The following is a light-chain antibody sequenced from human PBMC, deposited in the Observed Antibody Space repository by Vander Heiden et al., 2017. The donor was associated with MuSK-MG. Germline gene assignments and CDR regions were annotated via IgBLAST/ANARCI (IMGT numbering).Light chain of an antibody. Sequence: PGILSMSPGERATLSCRASERVSSTYLAWYQQKPGQSPRLLMSGASSRATGTPDRFSGSGSGTDFTLTISGLEPEDFAVYYCQRFGRSPLTFGGGTKLERK. V-gene: IGKV3-20*01. CDR1: ERVSSTY. CDR2: GAS. J-gene: IGKJ4*01. CDR3: QRFGRSPLT.